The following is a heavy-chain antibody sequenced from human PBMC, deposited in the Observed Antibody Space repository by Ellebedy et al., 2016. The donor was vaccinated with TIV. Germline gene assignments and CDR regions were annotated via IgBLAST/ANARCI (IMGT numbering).Heavy chain of an antibody. CDR1: GDSTSSSSYY. J-gene: IGHJ4*02. V-gene: IGHV4-39*01. CDR2: IYYSGNT. D-gene: IGHD3-3*01. CDR3: ARLVFGVIAHGLWYFDY. Sequence: SETLSLTXTVSGDSTSSSSYYWGWIRQPPGKSLEWIGSIYYSGNTYYNPSLKSRLTISVDPSKKQFSLKLTSVTAADTAVYYCARLVFGVIAHGLWYFDYWGQGTLVTVTS.